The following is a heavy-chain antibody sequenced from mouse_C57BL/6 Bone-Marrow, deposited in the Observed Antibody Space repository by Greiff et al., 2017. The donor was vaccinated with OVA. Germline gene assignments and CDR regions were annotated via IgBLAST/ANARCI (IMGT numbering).Heavy chain of an antibody. CDR1: GFTFSNYW. D-gene: IGHD1-1*01. CDR2: IRLKSDNYAT. V-gene: IGHV6-3*01. CDR3: TRYYYGSSLDY. Sequence: EVKLVESGGGLVQPGGSMKLSCVASGFTFSNYWMNWVRQSPEKGLEWVAQIRLKSDNYATHYAESVKGRFTISRDDSKSSVYLQMNNLRAEDTGIYYCTRYYYGSSLDYWGQGTTLTVSS. J-gene: IGHJ2*01.